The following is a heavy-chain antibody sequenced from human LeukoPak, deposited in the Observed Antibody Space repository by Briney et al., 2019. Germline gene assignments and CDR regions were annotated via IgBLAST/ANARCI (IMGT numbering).Heavy chain of an antibody. Sequence: ASVKVSCKASGYTFTSYGISWVRQAPGQGLEWMGWISAYNGNTNYAQKLQGRVTMTTDTSTSTAYMELRILRPDDKAAYYCARTSSGDYWGQGTLVTVSS. CDR3: ARTSSGDY. CDR2: ISAYNGNT. V-gene: IGHV1-18*01. CDR1: GYTFTSYG. J-gene: IGHJ4*02.